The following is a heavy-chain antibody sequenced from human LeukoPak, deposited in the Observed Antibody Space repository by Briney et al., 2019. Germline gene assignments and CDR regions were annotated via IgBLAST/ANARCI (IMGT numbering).Heavy chain of an antibody. D-gene: IGHD3-3*01. V-gene: IGHV4-38-2*02. CDR3: ARGRFLEWLLSFDP. CDR1: GYSISSGYY. Sequence: SETLSLTCTVSGYSISSGYYWGWIRQPPGKGLEWIGSIYHSGSTYYNPSLKSRVTISVDTSKNQFSLKLSSVTAADTAVYYCARGRFLEWLLSFDPWGQGTLVTVSS. CDR2: IYHSGST. J-gene: IGHJ5*02.